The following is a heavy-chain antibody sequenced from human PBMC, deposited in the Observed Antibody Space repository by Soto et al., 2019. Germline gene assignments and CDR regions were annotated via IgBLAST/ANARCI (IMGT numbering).Heavy chain of an antibody. CDR1: GYSLATYW. D-gene: IGHD2-15*01. CDR3: ARLGVCSGGSCFSRYYYHGMDV. CDR2: IDPSDSYI. J-gene: IGHJ6*02. V-gene: IGHV5-10-1*01. Sequence: PGESLKISCKSSGYSLATYWITWVRQMPGKGLEWMGRIDPSDSYINYSPSFQGRVTISADKSLNTAYLQWSSLEASDTAMYYCARLGVCSGGSCFSRYYYHGMDVWGQGTTVTVSS.